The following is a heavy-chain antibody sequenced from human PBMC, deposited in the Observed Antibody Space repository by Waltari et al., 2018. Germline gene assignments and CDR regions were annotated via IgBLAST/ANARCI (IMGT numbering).Heavy chain of an antibody. CDR2: INHSGST. CDR1: GGSFSGYY. J-gene: IGHJ6*03. CDR3: ARLEWAEAGTQPGYMDV. V-gene: IGHV4-34*01. Sequence: QVQLQQWGAGLLKPSETLSLTCAVYGGSFSGYYWSWIRQPPGKGLEWIGEINHSGSTNYNPSLKSRVTISVDTSKNQFSLKLSSVTAADTAVYYCARLEWAEAGTQPGYMDVWGKGTTVTVSS. D-gene: IGHD6-19*01.